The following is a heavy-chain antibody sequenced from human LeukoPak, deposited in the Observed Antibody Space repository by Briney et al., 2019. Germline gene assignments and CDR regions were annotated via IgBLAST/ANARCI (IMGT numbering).Heavy chain of an antibody. D-gene: IGHD3-22*01. Sequence: PSETLSLTCTVSGGSISSYYWSWIRQPPRKGLEWIGYIYYSGSTNYNPSLKSRVTISVDTSKNQFSLKLSSVTAADTAVYYCARSSGKDHYYDSSGYFYWYFDLWGRGTLVTVSS. CDR3: ARSSGKDHYYDSSGYFYWYFDL. CDR1: GGSISSYY. J-gene: IGHJ2*01. CDR2: IYYSGST. V-gene: IGHV4-59*01.